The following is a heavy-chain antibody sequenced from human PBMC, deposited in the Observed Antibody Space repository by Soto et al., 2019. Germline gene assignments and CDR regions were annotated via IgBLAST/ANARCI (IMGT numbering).Heavy chain of an antibody. CDR2: ISGNGGST. V-gene: IGHV3-23*01. CDR3: AREPWYSSGWYEAYGMDF. D-gene: IGHD6-19*01. Sequence: PGGSLRLSCAASGFTFNNYAMTWVRQAPGQGLEWVSSISGNGGSTYYADSVKGRFTISRDNSKNTLYLQMSSLRAEDTAVYYCAREPWYSSGWYEAYGMDFRGQGTTVTVSS. J-gene: IGHJ6*02. CDR1: GFTFNNYA.